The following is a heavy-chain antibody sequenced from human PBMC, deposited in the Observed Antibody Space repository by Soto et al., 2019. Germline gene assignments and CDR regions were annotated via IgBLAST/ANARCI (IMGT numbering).Heavy chain of an antibody. J-gene: IGHJ4*02. V-gene: IGHV4-30-4*01. CDR3: ARDAIFGVVNREDY. D-gene: IGHD3-3*01. CDR2: IYYSGST. Sequence: PSETLSLTCTVSGGSISSGDYYWSWIRQPPGKGLEWIGYIYYSGSTYYNPSLKSRVTISVDTSKNQFSLKLSSVTAADTAVYYCARDAIFGVVNREDYWGQGTLVTVAS. CDR1: GGSISSGDYY.